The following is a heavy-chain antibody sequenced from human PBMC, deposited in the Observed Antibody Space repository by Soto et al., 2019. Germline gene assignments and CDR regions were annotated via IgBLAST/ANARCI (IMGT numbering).Heavy chain of an antibody. V-gene: IGHV5-51*01. CDR3: ARSPRSSPYFDS. Sequence: XESLKISCQCSGCTFSNFWIGWVRQLPGKGLEWMGIIYPGDHETRYSPSFHGKVTISADKSINTAYLQWNSLEASDTAFYFCARSPRSSPYFDSWGQGALVTVSS. J-gene: IGHJ4*02. D-gene: IGHD6-13*01. CDR1: GCTFSNFW. CDR2: IYPGDHET.